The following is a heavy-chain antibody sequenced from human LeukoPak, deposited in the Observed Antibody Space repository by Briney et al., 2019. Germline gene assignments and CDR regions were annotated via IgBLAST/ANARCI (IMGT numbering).Heavy chain of an antibody. Sequence: SETLSLTCAVYGGSFSGYYWSWIRQPPGKGLEWIGEINHSGSTNYNPSLKSRVTISVDTSKNQFSLKLSSVTAADTAVYYCARLSYRRLDKGDYWGQGTLVTVSS. V-gene: IGHV4-34*01. J-gene: IGHJ4*02. D-gene: IGHD1-26*01. CDR1: GGSFSGYY. CDR3: ARLSYRRLDKGDY. CDR2: INHSGST.